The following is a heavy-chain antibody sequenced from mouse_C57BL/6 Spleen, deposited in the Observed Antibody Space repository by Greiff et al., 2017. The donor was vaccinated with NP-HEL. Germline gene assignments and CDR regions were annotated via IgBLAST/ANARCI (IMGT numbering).Heavy chain of an antibody. D-gene: IGHD3-3*01. Sequence: VQLQQSGAELVKPGASVKLSCTASGFNIKDYYMPWVKQRTEQGLEWIGRIDPEDGETKYAPKFQGKATITADTSSNTAYLQLSSLTSEDTAVYYCARPGPEYYFDYWGQGTTLTVSS. J-gene: IGHJ2*01. CDR2: IDPEDGET. CDR3: ARPGPEYYFDY. V-gene: IGHV14-2*01. CDR1: GFNIKDYY.